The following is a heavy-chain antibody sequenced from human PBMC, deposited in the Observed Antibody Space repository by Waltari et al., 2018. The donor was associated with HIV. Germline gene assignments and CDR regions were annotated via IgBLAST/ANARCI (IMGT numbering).Heavy chain of an antibody. CDR1: GNTISRAYN. V-gene: IGHV4-38-2*02. CDR2: ISHFGST. CDR3: ARDPALTRVTGYDY. J-gene: IGHJ4*02. D-gene: IGHD4-17*01. Sequence: QVRLQESGPGLVKPSETLSLSCAVSGNTISRAYNWGGIRQPPGKGLEWVGSISHFGSTYYNPSLKSRLTISLDTSKNQFSLNLTSVTAADTAIYYCARDPALTRVTGYDYWGQGTLVTVSS.